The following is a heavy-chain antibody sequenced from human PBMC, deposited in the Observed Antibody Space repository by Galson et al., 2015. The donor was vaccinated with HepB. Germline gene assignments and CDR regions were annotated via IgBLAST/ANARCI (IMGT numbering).Heavy chain of an antibody. CDR1: GFTFSSYD. CDR2: IGTAGDT. J-gene: IGHJ6*02. CDR3: ARGSRPNYYYYGMDV. V-gene: IGHV3-13*01. Sequence: SLRLSCAASGFTFSSYDMHWVRQATGKGLEWVSAIGTAGDTYYPGSVKGRFTISRENAKNSLYLQTNSLRAGDTAVYYCARGSRPNYYYYGMDVWGQGTTVTVSS.